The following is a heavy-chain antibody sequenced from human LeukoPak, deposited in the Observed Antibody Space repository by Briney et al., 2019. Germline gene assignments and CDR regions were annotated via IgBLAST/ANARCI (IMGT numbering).Heavy chain of an antibody. Sequence: GGSLRLSCAASGFTFSSYGMHWVRQAPGKGLEWVAFIRYDGSNKYYAGSVKGRFTISRDNSKNTLYLQMNSLRAEDTAVYYCAKDLRRIVGATKGMDVWGKGTTVTVSS. CDR1: GFTFSSYG. CDR2: IRYDGSNK. V-gene: IGHV3-30*02. J-gene: IGHJ6*03. CDR3: AKDLRRIVGATKGMDV. D-gene: IGHD1-26*01.